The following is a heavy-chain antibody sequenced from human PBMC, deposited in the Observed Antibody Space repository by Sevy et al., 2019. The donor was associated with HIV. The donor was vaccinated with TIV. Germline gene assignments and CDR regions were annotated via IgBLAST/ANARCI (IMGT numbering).Heavy chain of an antibody. CDR1: GFTFNNYW. J-gene: IGHJ4*02. Sequence: GGSLRLSCAASGFTFNNYWMTSVRQAPGKGLEWVANIKQDGSDKYYMESVKGRFNISRDNTKNSLYLQLNSLRAEDTAVYYCARSWDYWGQMGYWGQGTLVTVSS. V-gene: IGHV3-7*03. D-gene: IGHD7-27*01. CDR3: ARSWDYWGQMGY. CDR2: IKQDGSDK.